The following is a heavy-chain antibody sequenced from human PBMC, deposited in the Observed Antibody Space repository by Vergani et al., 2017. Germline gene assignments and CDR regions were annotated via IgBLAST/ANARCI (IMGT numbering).Heavy chain of an antibody. D-gene: IGHD3-9*01. J-gene: IGHJ4*02. V-gene: IGHV1-46*03. Sequence: QVQVVQSGAEVKKSGASVKFSCTTSGYTFSNYNLHWLRQAPGQGLEWMGIINPSGGHTNYAQKFQGRVTMTRDKSTSTVYMELSSLRSEDTAVYYCGRGGCGILTGYRYWGQGTLVTVSA. CDR1: GYTFSNYN. CDR2: INPSGGHT. CDR3: GRGGCGILTGYRY.